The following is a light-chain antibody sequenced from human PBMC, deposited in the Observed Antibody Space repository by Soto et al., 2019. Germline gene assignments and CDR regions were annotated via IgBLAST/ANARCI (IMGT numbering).Light chain of an antibody. J-gene: IGLJ1*01. Sequence: QSALTQPRSVSGSPGQSGSISCTGTSGDVGSYIHGSWYQRHPGRAPKLMIYDVDERPSGVTDRFSGSKAGNTASLTISVLQAEDEADYYCSSCAGSYTTPWVFGPGTKLTVL. CDR1: SGDVGSYIH. CDR2: DVD. CDR3: SSCAGSYTTPWV. V-gene: IGLV2-11*01.